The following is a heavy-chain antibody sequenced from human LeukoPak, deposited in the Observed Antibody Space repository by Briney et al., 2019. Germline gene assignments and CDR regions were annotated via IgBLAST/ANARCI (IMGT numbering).Heavy chain of an antibody. CDR2: IYTSGST. Sequence: SETLSLTCTVSGGSISRYYWSWIRQPAGKGLEWIGRIYTSGSTNYNPSLKSRVTMSVDTSKNQFSLKLSSVTAADTAVYYCARDSGIAAAGTFPLAYWGQGTLVTVSS. D-gene: IGHD6-13*01. CDR3: ARDSGIAAAGTFPLAY. V-gene: IGHV4-4*07. CDR1: GGSISRYY. J-gene: IGHJ4*02.